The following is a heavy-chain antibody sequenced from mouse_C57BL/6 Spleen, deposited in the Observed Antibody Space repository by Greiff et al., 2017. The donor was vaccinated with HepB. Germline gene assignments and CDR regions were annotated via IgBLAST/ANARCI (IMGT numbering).Heavy chain of an antibody. CDR3: ARERGTYDGYSFDY. CDR1: GFTFSDYG. D-gene: IGHD2-3*01. CDR2: ISSGSSTI. J-gene: IGHJ2*01. V-gene: IGHV5-17*01. Sequence: EVKLVESGGGLVKPGGSLKLSCAASGFTFSDYGMHWVRQAPEKGLEWVAYISSGSSTIYYADTVKGRFTISRDNAKNTLFLQMTSLRSEDTAMYYCARERGTYDGYSFDYWGQGTTLTVSS.